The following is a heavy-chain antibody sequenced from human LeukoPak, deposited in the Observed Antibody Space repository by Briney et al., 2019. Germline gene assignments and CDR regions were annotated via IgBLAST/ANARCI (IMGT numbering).Heavy chain of an antibody. CDR3: ATWSDGWEFDH. Sequence: GGSLRLSCAASGLTFNKKRMTWVRQAPGKGLQWVAHIRDDGSDQFYVDSVKGRFTISRDNARRSVSLQMNSLTYEDTAVYYCATWSDGWEFDHWGQGTLVSVSS. V-gene: IGHV3-7*05. D-gene: IGHD5-24*01. CDR2: IRDDGSDQ. J-gene: IGHJ4*02. CDR1: GLTFNKKR.